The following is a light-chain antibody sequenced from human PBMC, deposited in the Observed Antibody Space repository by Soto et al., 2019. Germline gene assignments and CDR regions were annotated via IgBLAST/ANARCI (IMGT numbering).Light chain of an antibody. CDR1: SSDIGSYNY. CDR2: AVS. CDR3: SSYATSSTLVV. J-gene: IGLJ2*01. V-gene: IGLV2-14*03. Sequence: QSALTQPASVSGSPGQSITIYCTGTSSDIGSYNYVSWYQQHPGKAPKLVIYAVSNRPSGVSNRFSGSKSGNTASLTISGLQAEDEADYYCSSYATSSTLVVFGGGTKVTVL.